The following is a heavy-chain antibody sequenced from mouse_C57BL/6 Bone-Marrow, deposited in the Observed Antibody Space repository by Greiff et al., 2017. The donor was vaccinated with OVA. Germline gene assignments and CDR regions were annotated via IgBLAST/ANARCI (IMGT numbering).Heavy chain of an antibody. CDR3: AKKDYYGTPFAY. J-gene: IGHJ3*01. V-gene: IGHV2-5*01. CDR2: IWRGGST. CDR1: GFSLTSYC. Sequence: QVQLQQSGPGLVQPSQSLSITCTVSGFSLTSYCVHWVRQSPGTGLEWLGVIWRGGSTDYNAAFMSRLSITKDNSKSQVFFKVNSLQADDTAIYYCAKKDYYGTPFAYWGQGTLVTVSA. D-gene: IGHD1-1*01.